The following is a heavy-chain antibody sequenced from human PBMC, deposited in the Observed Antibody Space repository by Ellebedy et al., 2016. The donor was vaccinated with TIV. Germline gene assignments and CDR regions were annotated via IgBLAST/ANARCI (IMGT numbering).Heavy chain of an antibody. D-gene: IGHD6-13*01. J-gene: IGHJ4*02. CDR1: GFTVTTNY. Sequence: GESLKISCAASGFTVTTNYMNWVRQAPGKGLEWVSVIYSGGDAVYADSVKGRFTISRDSSKNTLSLQINSLRAEDTDVYYCARDPPGIAASGPYKWGQGTLVTVSS. V-gene: IGHV3-53*01. CDR2: IYSGGDA. CDR3: ARDPPGIAASGPYK.